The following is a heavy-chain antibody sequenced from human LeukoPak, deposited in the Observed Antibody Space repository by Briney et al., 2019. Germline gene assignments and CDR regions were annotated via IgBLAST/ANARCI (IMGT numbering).Heavy chain of an antibody. J-gene: IGHJ5*02. D-gene: IGHD4-23*01. CDR3: TRDEPGGKWIQPA. CDR1: GFTINNKF. V-gene: IGHV3-48*04. CDR2: ISGSSSTI. Sequence: GGSLRLSCAASGFTINNKFMTWVRQAPGKGLEWVSYISGSSSTIYYADSVKGRFTISRDNAKNSLYLQMNSLRAEDTAVYYCTRDEPGGKWIQPAWGQGTLVTVSS.